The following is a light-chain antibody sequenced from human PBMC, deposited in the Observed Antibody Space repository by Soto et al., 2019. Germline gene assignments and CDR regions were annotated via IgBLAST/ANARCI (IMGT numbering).Light chain of an antibody. CDR1: SSNIGTHYD. J-gene: IGLJ1*01. Sequence: QSVLTQPPSVSGAPGQRVTISCTGSSSNIGTHYDVHWYQQLPGKAPRLLISDNTNRPSGVPDRFSGSKSGTSASLAITGLQAEDEADYYCQSYDSSLSAYVFGTGTKVPS. CDR3: QSYDSSLSAYV. V-gene: IGLV1-40*01. CDR2: DNT.